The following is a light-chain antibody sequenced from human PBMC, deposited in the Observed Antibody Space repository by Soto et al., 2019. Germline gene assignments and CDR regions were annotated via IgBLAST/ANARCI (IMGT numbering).Light chain of an antibody. Sequence: QPVLTQPPSVSGAPGQRVTISCTGSSSNIGAGYDVHWYQQLPGTAPKLLIYANKNRPAGVPDRFSASKSGTSASLAITGLQAEDEAGYYCQSYDTSPSGYVFGTGTKLTVL. CDR2: ANK. CDR3: QSYDTSPSGYV. CDR1: SSNIGAGYD. J-gene: IGLJ1*01. V-gene: IGLV1-40*01.